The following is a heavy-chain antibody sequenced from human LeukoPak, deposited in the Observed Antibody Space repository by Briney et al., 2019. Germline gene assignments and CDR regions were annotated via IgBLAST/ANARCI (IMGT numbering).Heavy chain of an antibody. CDR1: GFTVSSNY. V-gene: IGHV3-66*02. CDR2: IYSGGST. J-gene: IGHJ4*02. CDR3: ARGRDDFWSGYPFY. D-gene: IGHD3-3*01. Sequence: GGSLRLSCAASGFTVSSNYMSWVRQAPGKGLEWVSVIYSGGSTYYADSVKGRFTIFRDNSKNPLYLQMNSLRAEGTAAYYCARGRDDFWSGYPFYWGQGTLVTVSS.